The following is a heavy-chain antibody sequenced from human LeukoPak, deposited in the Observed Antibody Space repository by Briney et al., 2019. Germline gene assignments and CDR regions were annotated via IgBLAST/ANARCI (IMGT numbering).Heavy chain of an antibody. CDR3: ARAYGSGSYLYLDY. CDR1: GGSISSTNW. J-gene: IGHJ4*02. CDR2: IYHSGYS. D-gene: IGHD3-10*01. Sequence: SETLSLTCAVSGGSISSTNWWSWVRQPPGKGLEWIGEIYHSGYSNYNASLGSRVTISVDTSKNQFSLKLTSVTAADTAVYYCARAYGSGSYLYLDYWGQGTPVTVSS. V-gene: IGHV4-4*02.